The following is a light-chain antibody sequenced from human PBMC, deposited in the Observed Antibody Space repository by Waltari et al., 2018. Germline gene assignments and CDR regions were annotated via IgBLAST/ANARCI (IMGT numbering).Light chain of an antibody. CDR3: SSRRSGSTLV. J-gene: IGLJ3*02. CDR2: DVD. CDR1: SSDLCAYNH. Sequence: QSALTQPASVSGSPEQSITLSCPGTSSDLCAYNHASWSLPHPGKAPKTILFDVDKRPSGISTRFSGSKSGNTASLTISGLQAEDEADYYCSSRRSGSTLVFGGGTKVTVL. V-gene: IGLV2-14*03.